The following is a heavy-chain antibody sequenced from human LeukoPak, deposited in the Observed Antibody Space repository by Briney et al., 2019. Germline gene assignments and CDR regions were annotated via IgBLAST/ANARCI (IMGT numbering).Heavy chain of an antibody. D-gene: IGHD2-21*02. V-gene: IGHV3-72*01. CDR1: GFTFSDHY. CDR3: ASTLGGDTSLIAFDI. J-gene: IGHJ3*02. Sequence: GGSLRLSCAASGFTFSDHYMDWVRQAPGKGLEWVGRTRNKANSYTTEYAASVKGRFTISRDDSKNSLYLQMNSLKTEDTAVYYCASTLGGDTSLIAFDIWGQGTMVTVSS. CDR2: TRNKANSYTT.